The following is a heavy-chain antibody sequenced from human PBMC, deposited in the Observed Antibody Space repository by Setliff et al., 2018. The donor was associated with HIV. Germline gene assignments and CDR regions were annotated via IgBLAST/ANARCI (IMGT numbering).Heavy chain of an antibody. V-gene: IGHV3-15*01. CDR2: IKSKTDGGTT. J-gene: IGHJ5*02. Sequence: ETLSLSCAGSGFTFSDAWITWVRQAPGKGLEWLGRIKSKTDGGTTDYAAPVKGRFTISRDDSKTTLYLQMNSLKTEDTAVYYCTTEDPWLRFGHWGQGTLVTVSS. CDR3: TTEDPWLRFGH. CDR1: GFTFSDAW. D-gene: IGHD5-12*01.